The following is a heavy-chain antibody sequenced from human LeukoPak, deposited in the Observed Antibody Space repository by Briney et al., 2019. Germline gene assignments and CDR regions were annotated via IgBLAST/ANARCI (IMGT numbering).Heavy chain of an antibody. CDR1: GFTLSSYE. CDR3: ARAVKDSVAFDI. D-gene: IGHD3/OR15-3a*01. V-gene: IGHV3-23*01. J-gene: IGHJ3*02. Sequence: GGSLRLSCTASGFTLSSYEMTWIRQAPGKGLEWVSSIDYSGDTTYYADSVKGRFTISRDNSQNTLYLQMNSLRAEDTAVYYCARAVKDSVAFDIWGQGTMVTVSS. CDR2: IDYSGDTT.